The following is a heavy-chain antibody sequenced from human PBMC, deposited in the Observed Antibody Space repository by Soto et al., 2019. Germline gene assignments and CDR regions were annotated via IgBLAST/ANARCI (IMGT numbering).Heavy chain of an antibody. D-gene: IGHD2-21*02. V-gene: IGHV1-46*01. J-gene: IGHJ4*02. CDR3: ARGGHVVVVTAALDY. Sequence: QVQLVQSGAEVKKPGASVKVSCKASGDTFTDYYIHWVRQAPGQGLEWMGTVNPSGGHTTYAQHFLGRLTXTXXXSXRPLYVELASLTSEDTAIYFCARGGHVVVVTAALDYWGQGTLVTVSS. CDR2: VNPSGGHT. CDR1: GDTFTDYY.